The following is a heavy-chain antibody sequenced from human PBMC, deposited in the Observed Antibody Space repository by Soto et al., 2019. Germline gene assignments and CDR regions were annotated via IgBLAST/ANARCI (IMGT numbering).Heavy chain of an antibody. CDR2: IYWNDDG. D-gene: IGHD1-7*01. J-gene: IGHJ4*02. V-gene: IGHV2-5*01. CDR1: GFSLNTAGMG. Sequence: QITLKESGPTLVKPTQTLTLTCSFSGFSLNTAGMGVGWIRQPPGKALEWLALIYWNDDGRYNPSLKSRLTISHDSSKNQVVITMTNMEPVDTATYYCAHLYNWNYITHFDYWGRGILVSVSS. CDR3: AHLYNWNYITHFDY.